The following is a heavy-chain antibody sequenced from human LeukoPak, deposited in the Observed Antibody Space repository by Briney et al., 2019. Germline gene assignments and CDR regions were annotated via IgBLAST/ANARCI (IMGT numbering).Heavy chain of an antibody. CDR2: ICAAGAHT. Sequence: GESLTLSCAASGFRFSYHDMHWVRQAPGKGLEFVSSICAAGAHTFYADSVKSRFTISRDNFQSTMYLQMDGMRPEDSAVYYCARELGGTKTGGFDIWGQGTVVTVSS. J-gene: IGHJ3*02. D-gene: IGHD1-14*01. V-gene: IGHV3-64*02. CDR3: ARELGGTKTGGFDI. CDR1: GFRFSYHD.